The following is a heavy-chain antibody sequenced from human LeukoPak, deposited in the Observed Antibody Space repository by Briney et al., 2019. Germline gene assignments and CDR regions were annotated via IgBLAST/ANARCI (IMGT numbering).Heavy chain of an antibody. V-gene: IGHV3-48*04. J-gene: IGHJ4*02. D-gene: IGHD3/OR15-3a*01. CDR1: GFTFSIYS. Sequence: GGSLRLSCAASGFTFSIYSMNWVRQAPGKGLEWVSYISISSSTIYYADSVKGRFTISRDNAKNSLYMQMNNLRAEDTAVYFCVRDGGAHDLYYFDYWGQGTLVTVSS. CDR2: ISISSSTI. CDR3: VRDGGAHDLYYFDY.